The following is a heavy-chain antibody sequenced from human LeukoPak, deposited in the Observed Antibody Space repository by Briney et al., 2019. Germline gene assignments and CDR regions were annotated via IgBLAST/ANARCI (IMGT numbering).Heavy chain of an antibody. CDR1: GFTFSVYW. V-gene: IGHV3-7*01. D-gene: IGHD3-10*01. CDR2: IKEDGSEK. CDR3: ARGGSWFAP. J-gene: IGHJ5*02. Sequence: GGSLRLSCVASGFTFSVYWMSWVRQAPGKGLEWVANIKEDGSEKYYVDSEKGRFTISRDNAKNSLYLQMSSLRAEDTAVYYCARGGSWFAPWGQGTLVTVSS.